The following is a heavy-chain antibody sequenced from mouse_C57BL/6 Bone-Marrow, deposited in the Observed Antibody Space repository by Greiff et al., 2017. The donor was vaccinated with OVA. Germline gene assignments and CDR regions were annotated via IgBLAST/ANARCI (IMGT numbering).Heavy chain of an antibody. J-gene: IGHJ3*01. V-gene: IGHV1-66*01. Sequence: VQLQQSGPELVKPGASVTISCKASGYSFTSYYIHWVKQRPGQGLEWIGWIYPGSGNTKYNEKFKGKATLTADTSSSTAYMQLSSLTSEDSAVYYCARNPFDGYYSWFAYWGQGTLVTVSA. CDR2: IYPGSGNT. CDR3: ARNPFDGYYSWFAY. CDR1: GYSFTSYY. D-gene: IGHD2-3*01.